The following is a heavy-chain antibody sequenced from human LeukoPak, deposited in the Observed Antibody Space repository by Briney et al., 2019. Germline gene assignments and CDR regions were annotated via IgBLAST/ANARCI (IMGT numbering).Heavy chain of an antibody. J-gene: IGHJ3*02. CDR2: INPSGGST. V-gene: IGHV1-46*01. CDR3: ATTSGGDYDNAFDI. CDR1: GYTFTSYY. Sequence: ASVKVSCKASGYTFTSYYMHWVRQAPGQGLEWMGIINPSGGSTSYAQKFQGWVTMTRDTSISTAYMELSRLRSDDTAVYYCATTSGGDYDNAFDIWGQGTMVTVSS. D-gene: IGHD4-17*01.